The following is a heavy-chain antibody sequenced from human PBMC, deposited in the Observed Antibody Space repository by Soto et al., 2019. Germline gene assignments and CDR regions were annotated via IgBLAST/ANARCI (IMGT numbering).Heavy chain of an antibody. J-gene: IGHJ5*02. CDR2: TYFRSKWYN. Sequence: SQTLSLTCAISGDSVSSNTASWNWIRQSPSRGLEWLGRTYFRSKWYNDYAVSVKSRIIINPDTSNNQFSLQLNSVTPEDTAVYFCAKGDNLGPKTGYAFDPWGQGIMVTVSS. D-gene: IGHD5-12*01. CDR1: GDSVSSNTAS. CDR3: AKGDNLGPKTGYAFDP. V-gene: IGHV6-1*01.